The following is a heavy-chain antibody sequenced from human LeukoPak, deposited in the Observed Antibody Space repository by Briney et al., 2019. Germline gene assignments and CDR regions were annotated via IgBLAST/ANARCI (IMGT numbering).Heavy chain of an antibody. J-gene: IGHJ4*02. Sequence: ASVKVSCKASGYTFTNYGISWVRQAPGQGLEWMGWISAYNGNTNYAQKFQGRITMTTDTSTSTAYLELRSLRSDDTAVYYCARDLKMGYSSGRYSWGTGSSNDYWGQGTLVTVSS. CDR3: ARDLKMGYSSGRYSWGTGSSNDY. V-gene: IGHV1-18*01. CDR1: GYTFTNYG. D-gene: IGHD6-19*01. CDR2: ISAYNGNT.